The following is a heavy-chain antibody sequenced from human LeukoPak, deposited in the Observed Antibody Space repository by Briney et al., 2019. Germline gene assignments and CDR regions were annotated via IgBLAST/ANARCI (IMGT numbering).Heavy chain of an antibody. J-gene: IGHJ2*01. CDR1: GGSISSYY. V-gene: IGHV4-4*07. D-gene: IGHD6-6*01. Sequence: SETLSLTCTVSGGSISSYYWSWIRQPAGKGLEWIGRIYASGSTNYNPSLKSRVTMSVDTSKNQFSLKLSSVTAADTAVYYCARDGGIAARPGGWYFDLWGRGTLVTVSS. CDR2: IYASGST. CDR3: ARDGGIAARPGGWYFDL.